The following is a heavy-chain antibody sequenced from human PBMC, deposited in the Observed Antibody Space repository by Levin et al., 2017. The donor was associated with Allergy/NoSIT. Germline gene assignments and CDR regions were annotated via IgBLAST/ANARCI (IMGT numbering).Heavy chain of an antibody. Sequence: SSLLLLCGPIYYSDSVKGRFTISRDNTKNSLYLQMNSLRAEDTAVYYCARIMYGTDAFDIWGLGTMVTVSS. CDR2: LLLLCGPI. D-gene: IGHD2-8*01. J-gene: IGHJ3*02. V-gene: IGHV3-11*01. CDR3: ARIMYGTDAFDI.